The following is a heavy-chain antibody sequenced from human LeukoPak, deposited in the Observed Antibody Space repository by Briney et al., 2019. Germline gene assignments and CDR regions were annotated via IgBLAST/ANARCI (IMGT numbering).Heavy chain of an antibody. V-gene: IGHV4-31*03. J-gene: IGHJ4*02. CDR1: GGSISSGGYY. CDR2: IYYSGST. CDR3: ARAVVGASFDY. D-gene: IGHD1-26*01. Sequence: SETLSLTCSVSGGSISSGGYYWSWIRQHPGKGLEWIGYIYYSGSTYYNPSLKSRVTISVDTSKNQFSLKLSSVTAADTAVYYCARAVVGASFDYWGQGTLVTVSS.